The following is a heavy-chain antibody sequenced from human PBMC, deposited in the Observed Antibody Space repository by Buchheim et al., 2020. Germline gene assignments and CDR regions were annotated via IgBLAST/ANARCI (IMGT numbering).Heavy chain of an antibody. J-gene: IGHJ5*02. CDR3: ARVAFGYCSGGSCPNWFDP. V-gene: IGHV4-30-2*01. Sequence: QLQLQESGSGLVKPSQTLSLTCAVSGGSISSGGYSWSWIRQPPGKGLEWIGYIYHSGSTYYNPSLKSRVTISVDRSKNQFPLKLSSVTAADTAVYYCARVAFGYCSGGSCPNWFDPWGQGTL. CDR1: GGSISSGGYS. CDR2: IYHSGST. D-gene: IGHD2-15*01.